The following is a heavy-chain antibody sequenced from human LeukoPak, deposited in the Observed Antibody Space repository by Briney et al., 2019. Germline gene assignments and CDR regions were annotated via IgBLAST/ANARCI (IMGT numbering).Heavy chain of an antibody. V-gene: IGHV4-59*01. Sequence: SETLSLTCTVSGGSISSYYWSWIRQPPGKGLEWIGYIYYSGSTNYNPSLKSRVTISVDTSKNQFSLKLSSVTAADTAVYYCARELQPGAHFDYWGQGTLVTVSS. J-gene: IGHJ4*02. CDR3: ARELQPGAHFDY. D-gene: IGHD4-11*01. CDR2: IYYSGST. CDR1: GGSISSYY.